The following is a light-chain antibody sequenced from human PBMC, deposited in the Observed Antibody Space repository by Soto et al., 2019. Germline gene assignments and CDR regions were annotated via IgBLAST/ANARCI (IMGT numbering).Light chain of an antibody. CDR3: QQYKSYLWT. CDR1: QSIGSW. CDR2: KAS. V-gene: IGKV1-5*03. Sequence: DIQMTQSPSTLSASVGDRVTITCRAGQSIGSWLAWYQQKPGKAPKLLIYKASILESGVPSRFSGSGSGTEFTLTISRLQPDDFATYYCQQYKSYLWTFGQGTKVEIK. J-gene: IGKJ1*01.